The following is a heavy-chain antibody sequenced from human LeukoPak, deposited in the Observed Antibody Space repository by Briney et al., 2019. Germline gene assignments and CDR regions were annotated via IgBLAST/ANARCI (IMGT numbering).Heavy chain of an antibody. CDR1: GYMFTNYW. D-gene: IGHD2-21*02. Sequence: GESLKISCKGSGYMFTNYWIGWVRQMPGKGLEWMGIIYPGDSDTRYSPSFQGQVTISADKSISTAYLQWSSLKASDTAMYYCLVSSSYVGGDCWDLGGQGTLVTVSP. J-gene: IGHJ4*02. CDR3: LVSSSYVGGDCWDL. CDR2: IYPGDSDT. V-gene: IGHV5-51*01.